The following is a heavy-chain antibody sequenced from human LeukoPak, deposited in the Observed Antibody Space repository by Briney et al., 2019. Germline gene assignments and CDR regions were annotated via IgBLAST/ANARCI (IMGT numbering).Heavy chain of an antibody. CDR2: IYYSGST. V-gene: IGHV4-59*08. CDR3: ARVVYRGYVDY. J-gene: IGHJ4*02. Sequence: SETLSLTCTVSGGSISSYYWSWIRQPPGKGLEWIGYIYYSGSTNYNPSLKSRVTISVDTSNNQFSLRLSSVTAADTAVYFCARVVYRGYVDYWGQGTLVTVSS. D-gene: IGHD5-12*01. CDR1: GGSISSYY.